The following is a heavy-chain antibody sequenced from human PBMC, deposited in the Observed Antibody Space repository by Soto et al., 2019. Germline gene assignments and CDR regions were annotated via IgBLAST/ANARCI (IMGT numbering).Heavy chain of an antibody. CDR3: ARDRDSSGGNWFDP. Sequence: SEALSLTCTVSVGSISSDYWSWIRQPPGKGLEWIGYIYYSGSTNYNPSLKSRVTISVDTSKNQFSLKLSSVTAADTAVYYCARDRDSSGGNWFDPWGQGTLVTVSS. V-gene: IGHV4-59*01. CDR2: IYYSGST. J-gene: IGHJ5*02. D-gene: IGHD3-22*01. CDR1: VGSISSDY.